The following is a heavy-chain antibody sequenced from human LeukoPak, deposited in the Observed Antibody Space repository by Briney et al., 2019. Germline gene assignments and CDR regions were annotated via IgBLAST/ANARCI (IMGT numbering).Heavy chain of an antibody. CDR2: INPNSGGT. J-gene: IGHJ4*02. D-gene: IGHD6-13*01. Sequence: ASVKVSCKASGYTFTGYYMHWVRQAPGQGLEWMGWINPNSGGTNYAQKFQGRVTMTRDTSISTAYMELSRLRSDDTAVYYCARAGKLSKAAAGTFDYWGQGTLVTVSS. CDR1: GYTFTGYY. V-gene: IGHV1-2*02. CDR3: ARAGKLSKAAAGTFDY.